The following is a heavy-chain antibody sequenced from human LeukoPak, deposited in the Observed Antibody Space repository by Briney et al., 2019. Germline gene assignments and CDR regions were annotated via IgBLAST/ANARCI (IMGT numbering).Heavy chain of an antibody. V-gene: IGHV1-69*13. CDR1: GGTFSSYA. CDR3: ARRPTQYYYDSSGPRDAFDI. Sequence: ASVKVSCKASGGTFSSYAISWVRQAPGQGLEWMGGIIPIFGTANYAQKFQGRVTITADESTSTAYMELSSLRSEDTAVYYCARRPTQYYYDSSGPRDAFDIWGQGTMVTVSS. J-gene: IGHJ3*02. CDR2: IIPIFGTA. D-gene: IGHD3-22*01.